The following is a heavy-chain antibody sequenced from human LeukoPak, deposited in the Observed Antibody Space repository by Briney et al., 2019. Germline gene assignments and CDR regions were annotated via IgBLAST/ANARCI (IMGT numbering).Heavy chain of an antibody. J-gene: IGHJ3*02. V-gene: IGHV3-53*01. CDR2: IYSGGST. D-gene: IGHD4-23*01. Sequence: PGGSLRLSCAASGFTVSNNYMSWVRQAPGKGLEWVSVIYSGGSTYYADSVKGRFTISRDKDKNTVYLQMNSLRAEDTAVYYCARDTTVDGAFDIWGQGTMVTVSS. CDR1: GFTVSNNY. CDR3: ARDTTVDGAFDI.